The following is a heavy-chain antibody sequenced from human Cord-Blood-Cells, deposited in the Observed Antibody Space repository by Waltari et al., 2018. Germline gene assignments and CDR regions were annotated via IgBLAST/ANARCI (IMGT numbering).Heavy chain of an antibody. Sequence: QLQLQESGPGLVKPSETLSLTCTVSGCSISSSSYYWGWIRQPPGKGLEWIGSIYYSGSTYYNPALKSQVTISVDTSKNQFSLKLSSVTAADTAVYYCATSHIAAAGTLGAFDIWGQGTMVTVSS. D-gene: IGHD6-13*01. J-gene: IGHJ3*02. CDR3: ATSHIAAAGTLGAFDI. CDR1: GCSISSSSYY. V-gene: IGHV4-39*01. CDR2: IYYSGST.